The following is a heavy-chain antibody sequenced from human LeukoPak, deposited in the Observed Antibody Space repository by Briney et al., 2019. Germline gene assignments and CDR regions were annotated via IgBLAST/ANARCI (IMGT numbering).Heavy chain of an antibody. V-gene: IGHV3-23*01. D-gene: IGHD6-6*01. CDR2: ISGSGGST. CDR3: AKDVVRVSSKGWFDP. CDR1: GFTFSGYA. J-gene: IGHJ5*02. Sequence: GGSLRLSCAASGFTFSGYAMSWVRQAPGKGLEWVSAISGSGGSTYYADSVKGRFTISRDNSKNTLYLQMNSLRAEDTAVYYCAKDVVRVSSKGWFDPWGQGTLVTVSS.